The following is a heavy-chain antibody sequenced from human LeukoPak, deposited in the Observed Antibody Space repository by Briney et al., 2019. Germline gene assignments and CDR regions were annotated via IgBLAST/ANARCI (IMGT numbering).Heavy chain of an antibody. CDR3: AKAMTTVTYWYFDL. CDR2: ISWNSGSI. D-gene: IGHD4-17*01. J-gene: IGHJ2*01. V-gene: IGHV3-9*01. Sequence: GGSLRLSCAASGFTFDDYAMHWVRQAPGKGLEWASGISWNSGSIGYADSVKGRFTISRDNAKNSLYLQMNSLRAEDTALYYCAKAMTTVTYWYFDLWGRGTLVTVSS. CDR1: GFTFDDYA.